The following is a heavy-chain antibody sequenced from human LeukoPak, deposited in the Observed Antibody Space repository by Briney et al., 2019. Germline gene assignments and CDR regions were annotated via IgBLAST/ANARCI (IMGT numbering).Heavy chain of an antibody. CDR1: GFTFSSNS. CDR2: ISGSSGSI. V-gene: IGHV3-23*01. D-gene: IGHD3-16*01. Sequence: GGSLRLSCAASGFTFSSNSMTWVRQAPGKGLEWVSAISGSSGSIYYADSVKGRFTISRDNSKNTLYLQMNSLRAEDTAVYYCARAYVDAFDIWGQGTMVTVSS. CDR3: ARAYVDAFDI. J-gene: IGHJ3*02.